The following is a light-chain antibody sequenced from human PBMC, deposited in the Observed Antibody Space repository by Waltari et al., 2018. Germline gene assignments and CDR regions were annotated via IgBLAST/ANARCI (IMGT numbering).Light chain of an antibody. V-gene: IGKV3-15*01. Sequence: DIVMTQSPATLSVSPGARATLSCRASQRIGSNLAWYQHKPGQAPRFLIHGASTRATGIPVRFSGSGYGTEFTLTISSLQSADFAVYFCQQYNNWPETFGQGTKVEIK. J-gene: IGKJ1*01. CDR1: QRIGSN. CDR3: QQYNNWPET. CDR2: GAS.